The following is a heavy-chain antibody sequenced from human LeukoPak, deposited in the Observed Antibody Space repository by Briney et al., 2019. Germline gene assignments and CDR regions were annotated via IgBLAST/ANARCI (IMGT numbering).Heavy chain of an antibody. J-gene: IGHJ4*02. V-gene: IGHV4-61*10. CDR3: ARVRSERHYYDSSGYFSIHSTHFDY. D-gene: IGHD3-22*01. CDR2: IFYTGTT. Sequence: SETLSLTCTVSGGSISSGSYYWSWIRQPAGKGLEWIGYIFYTGTTNYNPSLKSRVTISVDTSNEQFSLKLTSVTAADSAVYYCARVRSERHYYDSSGYFSIHSTHFDYWGQGTLVTVSS. CDR1: GGSISSGSYY.